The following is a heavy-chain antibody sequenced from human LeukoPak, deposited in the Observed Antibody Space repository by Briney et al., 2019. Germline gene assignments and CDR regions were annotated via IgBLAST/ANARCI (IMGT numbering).Heavy chain of an antibody. CDR2: FYSGGST. CDR1: GFTVSSNY. CDR3: ARGTSDGSGSSEFDY. J-gene: IGHJ4*02. V-gene: IGHV3-66*01. D-gene: IGHD3-10*01. Sequence: GGSLRLSCADTGFTVSSNYMSWVRQGPGKGLEWVSVFYSGGSTYYADSVKGRFTISRDNSKNTLYLQMNNLRAEDTAVYYCARGTSDGSGSSEFDYWGQGTLVTVSS.